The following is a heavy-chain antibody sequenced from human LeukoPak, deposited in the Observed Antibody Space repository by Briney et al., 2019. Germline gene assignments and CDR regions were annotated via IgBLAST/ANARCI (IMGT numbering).Heavy chain of an antibody. D-gene: IGHD3-16*01. CDR1: GFTVSSNY. V-gene: IGHV3-53*01. Sequence: GGSLRLSCAASGFTVSSNYMAWVRQAPGKRLEWVSVIYSGGTIYYADSVKGRFTISRDNSKNTLYLQMNSLRAEDTAVYYCAREGSYDVSTMWYFDYWGQGTLVTVSS. CDR2: IYSGGTI. CDR3: AREGSYDVSTMWYFDY. J-gene: IGHJ4*02.